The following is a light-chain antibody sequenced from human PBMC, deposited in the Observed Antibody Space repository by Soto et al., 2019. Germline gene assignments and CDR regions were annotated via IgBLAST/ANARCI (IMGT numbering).Light chain of an antibody. CDR3: SSDTSSSTLYV. CDR1: SSDVGGYNY. CDR2: DVS. Sequence: QSALTQPASVSGSPGQSITISCTGTSSDVGGYNYVSWYQQHPGNAPKLMIYDVSNRPSGVSNRFSGAKSGNTASLTISGLQAEDEADYYCSSDTSSSTLYVFGTGTKVTVL. V-gene: IGLV2-14*01. J-gene: IGLJ1*01.